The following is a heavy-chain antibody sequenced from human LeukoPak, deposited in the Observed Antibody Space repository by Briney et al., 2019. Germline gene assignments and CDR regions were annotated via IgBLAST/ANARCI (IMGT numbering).Heavy chain of an antibody. J-gene: IGHJ6*03. Sequence: SETLSLTCNVSGGSISSGRYYWSWIRQPAGKGLEWIGHIYNSGSTNYNPSLKSRLTISVDTSKNQFSLRLSSVTAADTAVYYCARTSATAGYYSPAYYYMDVWGKGTTVTISS. D-gene: IGHD3-22*01. CDR3: ARTSATAGYYSPAYYYMDV. CDR1: GGSISSGRYY. V-gene: IGHV4-61*09. CDR2: IYNSGST.